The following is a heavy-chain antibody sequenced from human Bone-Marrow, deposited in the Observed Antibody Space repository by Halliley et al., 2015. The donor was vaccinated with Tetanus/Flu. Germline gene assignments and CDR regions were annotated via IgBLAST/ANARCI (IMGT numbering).Heavy chain of an antibody. CDR1: GFTVSSYY. D-gene: IGHD3-22*01. V-gene: IGHV3-53*01. CDR3: ARGGPTYYANSGSDFDY. J-gene: IGHJ4*02. CDR2: IHSAGST. Sequence: SLRLSCAASGFTVSSYYMSWVRQAPGKGLEWVSVIHSAGSTYYADSVKGRFTISRDNSKNTLNLQMNSPRVQDTAVYYCARGGPTYYANSGSDFDYWGQGTLVTVSS.